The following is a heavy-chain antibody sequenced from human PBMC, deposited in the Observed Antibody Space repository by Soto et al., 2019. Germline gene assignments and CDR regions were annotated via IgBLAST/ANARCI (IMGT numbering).Heavy chain of an antibody. J-gene: IGHJ4*02. Sequence: QLQLQESDPGLVKPSQTLSLTCAVSGGSISSGGYSWGWIRQPPGKGLEWIGNIYHNGITYYNPSLTSRVYVSVDKSKTHFTRNLSSVTVPDAGVSCCARGRCDYLLHSWGQGTLVTVSS. CDR2: IYHNGIT. V-gene: IGHV4-30-2*01. CDR1: GGSISSGGYS. D-gene: IGHD4-17*01. CDR3: ARGRCDYLLHS.